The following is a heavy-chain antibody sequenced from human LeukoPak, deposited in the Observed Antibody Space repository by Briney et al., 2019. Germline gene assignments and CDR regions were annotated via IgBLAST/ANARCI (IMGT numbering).Heavy chain of an antibody. J-gene: IGHJ6*02. V-gene: IGHV3-49*04. CDR3: RGDSSGYYSDFGMDV. CDR2: IRSKAYGGTT. CDR1: GFTVGDYA. Sequence: GGSLRLSCTASGFTVGDYAMSWVRQDPGKGLEWVSLIRSKAYGGTTEYAASVKGRLTISTDDSKSIAYLQMNSLKTEDTAVYYCRGDSSGYYSDFGMDVWGQGTTVTVS. D-gene: IGHD3-22*01.